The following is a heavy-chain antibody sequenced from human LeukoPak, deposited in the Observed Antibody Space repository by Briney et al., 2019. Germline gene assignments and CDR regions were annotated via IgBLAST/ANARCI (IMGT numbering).Heavy chain of an antibody. J-gene: IGHJ4*02. V-gene: IGHV3-30*03. CDR1: GFTFSDYG. D-gene: IGHD2-8*02. CDR2: ILYDGSAR. CDR3: VRPPVETGDYYGY. Sequence: GGSLRLSCAVSGFTFSDYGMHWVRQAPGEGLEWVTKILYDGSARYYAASVQGRFTISRDNSRNTLYLEMSSPRPEDTAVYYCVRPPVETGDYYGYWGQGTQVTVSS.